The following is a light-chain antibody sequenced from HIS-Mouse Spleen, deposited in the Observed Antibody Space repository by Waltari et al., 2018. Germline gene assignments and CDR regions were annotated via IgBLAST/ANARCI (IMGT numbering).Light chain of an antibody. V-gene: IGLV3-10*01. Sequence: SYELPQPPSVPVSPGQTARIPCSGDALPKKYAYWYQQKSGQAPVLVIYEDSKRPSGIPERFSVSSSGTMDTLTISGAQVEDEADYYCYSTDSSGNHRVFGGGTKLTVL. CDR2: EDS. J-gene: IGLJ2*01. CDR1: ALPKKY. CDR3: YSTDSSGNHRV.